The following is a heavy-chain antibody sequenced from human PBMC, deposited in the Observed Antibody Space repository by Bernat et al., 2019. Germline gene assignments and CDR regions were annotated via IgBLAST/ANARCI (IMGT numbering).Heavy chain of an antibody. D-gene: IGHD2-15*01. CDR2: ISYDGSNK. CDR1: GFTFSSYG. J-gene: IGHJ6*02. CDR3: ATDLKPIQDTKYYYYYGMDV. V-gene: IGHV3-30*03. Sequence: QVQLVESGGGVVQPGRSLRLSCAASGFTFSSYGMHWVRQAPGKGLEWVAVISYDGSNKYYADSVKGRFTISRDNSKNTLYLQMNSLRAEDTAVYYCATDLKPIQDTKYYYYYGMDVWGQGTTVTVSS.